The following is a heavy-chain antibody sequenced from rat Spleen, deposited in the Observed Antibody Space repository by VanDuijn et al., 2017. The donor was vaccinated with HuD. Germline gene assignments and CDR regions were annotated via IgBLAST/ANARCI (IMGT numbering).Heavy chain of an antibody. V-gene: IGHV5-29*01. CDR2: ISYDGGRN. D-gene: IGHD2-2*01. CDR3: ARAGYLRDWYFDF. CDR1: GFTFSDYG. Sequence: EVQLVESGGGLVQPGRSLKLSCAASGFTFSDYGMAWVRQAPTKGLEWVATISYDGGRNFYRDSVTGRFTISRDNTKNTLYLQMDNLRSEDAATYYCARAGYLRDWYFDFWGPGTVVTVSS. J-gene: IGHJ1*01.